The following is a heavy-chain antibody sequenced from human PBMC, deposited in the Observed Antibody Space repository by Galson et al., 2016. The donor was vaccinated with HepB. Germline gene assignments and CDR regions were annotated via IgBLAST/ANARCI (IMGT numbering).Heavy chain of an antibody. CDR3: ARVPLLFVDAVGYDAFDI. CDR2: TYYRSKWHN. CDR1: GDSVSSDSAT. J-gene: IGHJ3*02. Sequence: CAISGDSVSSDSATWNWIRQSPSRGLEWLGRTYYRSKWHNDCALSVKSRISINADTSKNQISLQLNSVSPKDTAVYYCARVPLLFVDAVGYDAFDIWGQGTLVTVSS. V-gene: IGHV6-1*01. D-gene: IGHD3-22*01.